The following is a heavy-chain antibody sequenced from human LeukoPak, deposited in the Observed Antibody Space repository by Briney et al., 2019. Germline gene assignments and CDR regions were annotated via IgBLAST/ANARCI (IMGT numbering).Heavy chain of an antibody. D-gene: IGHD3/OR15-3a*01. CDR2: INAGNGNT. CDR3: AREIGHMDGMDV. Sequence: ASVKVSCKASGYTFTSYAMHWVRQAPGQRLEWMGWINAGNGNTKYSQKFQGRVTITRDTSASTAYMELSSLRSEDTAMYYCAREIGHMDGMDVWGQGTTVTVSS. J-gene: IGHJ6*02. CDR1: GYTFTSYA. V-gene: IGHV1-3*01.